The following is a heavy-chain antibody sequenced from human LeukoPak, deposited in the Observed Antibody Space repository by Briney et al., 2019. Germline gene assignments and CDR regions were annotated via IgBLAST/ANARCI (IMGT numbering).Heavy chain of an antibody. V-gene: IGHV3-74*01. J-gene: IGHJ4*02. CDR1: GFIFNSYW. CDR2: VNRDGSYT. Sequence: PGGSLRLSCAASGFIFNSYWMHLVRQAPGKGLVWVSGVNRDGSYTNYADAVKGRFTISRDNAKNTLYLQMNSLRAEDTAVYYCARDLKSAFDYWGQGTLATVSS. CDR3: ARDLKSAFDY.